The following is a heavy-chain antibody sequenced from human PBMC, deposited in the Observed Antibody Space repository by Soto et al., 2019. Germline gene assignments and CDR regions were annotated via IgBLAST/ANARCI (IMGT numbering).Heavy chain of an antibody. CDR3: ARVQAAAATAEYFQH. V-gene: IGHV3-13*04. J-gene: IGHJ1*01. CDR2: IGTAGDT. CDR1: GFTVSSNY. Sequence: GGSLRLSCAASGFTVSSNYMSWVRQATGKGLEWVSAIGTAGDTYYPGSVKGRFTISRENAKNSLYLQMNSLRAGDTAVYYCARVQAAAATAEYFQHWGQGT. D-gene: IGHD6-13*01.